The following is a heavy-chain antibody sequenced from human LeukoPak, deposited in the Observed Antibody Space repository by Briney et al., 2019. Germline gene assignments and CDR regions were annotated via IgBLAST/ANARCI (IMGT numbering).Heavy chain of an antibody. D-gene: IGHD2-2*02. V-gene: IGHV3-23*01. CDR2: ISGSGGST. Sequence: GGSLRLSCAASGFTFSSYAMSWVRQAPGKGLEWVSAISGSGGSTYYADSVKGRFTISRDDSKNTLYLQMNSLRVEDTAAYYCANYISRIHFDYWGQGTLVTVSS. CDR3: ANYISRIHFDY. CDR1: GFTFSSYA. J-gene: IGHJ4*02.